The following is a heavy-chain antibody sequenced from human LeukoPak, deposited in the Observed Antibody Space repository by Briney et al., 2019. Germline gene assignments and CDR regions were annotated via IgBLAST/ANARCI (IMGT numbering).Heavy chain of an antibody. CDR2: IYTSGIT. CDR3: ARAIWYGSGTTAFDY. CDR1: GGSFSSYY. J-gene: IGHJ4*02. D-gene: IGHD3-10*01. Sequence: SETLSLTCTVSGGSFSSYYWSWIRQPAGKGLEWIGRIYTSGITNYNTNNNPSLSSRVTMSVDTSKNQFSLKLNSVTAADTAVYYCARAIWYGSGTTAFDYWGPGTLVTVSS. V-gene: IGHV4-4*07.